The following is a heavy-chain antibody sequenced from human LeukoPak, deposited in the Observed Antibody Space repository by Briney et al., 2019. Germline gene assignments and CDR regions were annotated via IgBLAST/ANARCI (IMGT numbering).Heavy chain of an antibody. V-gene: IGHV4-39*07. J-gene: IGHJ4*02. CDR1: GGSISSSSYY. D-gene: IGHD6-19*01. CDR2: IYYSGST. Sequence: SETLSLTCTVSGGSISSSSYYWGWIRQPPGKGLEWIGSIYYSGSTYYNPSLKSRVTISVDTSKNQFSLKLSSVTAADTAVYYCARARIAVAGNIDYWGQGTLVTVSS. CDR3: ARARIAVAGNIDY.